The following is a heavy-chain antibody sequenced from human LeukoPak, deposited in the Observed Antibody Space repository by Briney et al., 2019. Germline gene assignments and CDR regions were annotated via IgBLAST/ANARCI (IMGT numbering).Heavy chain of an antibody. J-gene: IGHJ4*02. CDR2: ISSSRSYI. V-gene: IGHV3-21*01. D-gene: IGHD5-18*01. CDR1: GFTFSSYS. CDR3: ARDSIGYSYARHPYYFDY. Sequence: GGSLRLSCAASGFTFSSYSMNWVRQAPGKGLEWVSSISSSRSYIYYADSVKGRFTISRDNAKNSLYLQMNSLRAEDTAVYYCARDSIGYSYARHPYYFDYWGQGTLVTVSS.